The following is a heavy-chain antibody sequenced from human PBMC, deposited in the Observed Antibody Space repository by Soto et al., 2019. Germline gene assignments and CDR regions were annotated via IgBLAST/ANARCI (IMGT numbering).Heavy chain of an antibody. J-gene: IGHJ5*02. CDR3: AKGSPIRVAAPPAFDP. Sequence: EVQLVESGGGLVQPGRSLRLSCAASGFTFDDYAMHWVRQAPGKGLEWVSGISWNSGSIGYAGSVKGRFTISRDNAKNSLYLQMNSLRAEDTALYYCAKGSPIRVAAPPAFDPWGQGTLVTVSS. D-gene: IGHD6-13*01. CDR1: GFTFDDYA. CDR2: ISWNSGSI. V-gene: IGHV3-9*01.